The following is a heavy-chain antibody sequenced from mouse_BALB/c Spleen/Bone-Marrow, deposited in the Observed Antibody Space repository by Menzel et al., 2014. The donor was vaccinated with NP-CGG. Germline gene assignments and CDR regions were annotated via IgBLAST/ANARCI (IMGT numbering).Heavy chain of an antibody. J-gene: IGHJ3*01. D-gene: IGHD2-3*01. CDR1: GYTFTSYW. CDR3: ARYDGPAWFAY. V-gene: IGHV1S81*02. CDR2: INPSNGRT. Sequence: QVQLQQSGAELVKPGASVKLSCKASGYTFTSYWIHWVKLRPGHGLEWIGEINPSNGRTNYNEKFKNKATLTVDKSSSTAYIQLSSPTSEDSAVYYCARYDGPAWFAYWGQGTLVTVS.